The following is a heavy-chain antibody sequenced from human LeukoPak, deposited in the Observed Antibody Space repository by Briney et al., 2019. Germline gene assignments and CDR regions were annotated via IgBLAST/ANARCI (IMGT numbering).Heavy chain of an antibody. V-gene: IGHV3-13*04. CDR1: GFTFSSYD. CDR3: ARGTRSGENWFDP. CDR2: IRIAGDT. D-gene: IGHD1-1*01. J-gene: IGHJ5*02. Sequence: PGGSLRLSCAASGFTFSSYDMHWVRQATGKGLEWVSSIRIAGDTYYPGSVKGRFTISRENAKNSLYLQMNSLTAGDTAVYYCARGTRSGENWFDPWGQGTLVTVSS.